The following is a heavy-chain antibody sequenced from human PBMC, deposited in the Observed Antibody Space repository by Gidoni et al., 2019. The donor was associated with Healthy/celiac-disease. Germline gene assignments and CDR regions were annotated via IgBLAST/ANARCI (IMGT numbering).Heavy chain of an antibody. J-gene: IGHJ4*02. Sequence: EVQLLESGGGLVQPGGSLRLSCAASGFTFSSYAMSWVRQAPGKGLEWVSAMSGSGGSKYYADSVKGRFTISRDNSKNTLYLQMNSLRAEDTAGYYCAKDPRPGYSSGWYDYWGQGTLVTVSS. V-gene: IGHV3-23*01. CDR3: AKDPRPGYSSGWYDY. D-gene: IGHD6-19*01. CDR2: MSGSGGSK. CDR1: GFTFSSYA.